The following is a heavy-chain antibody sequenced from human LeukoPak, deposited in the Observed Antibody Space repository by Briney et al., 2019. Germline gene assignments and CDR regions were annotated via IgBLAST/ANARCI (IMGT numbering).Heavy chain of an antibody. Sequence: GGSLRLSCAASGFSFSGYSMNWVRQAPGKGLEWVAHIRGTSSAMNYAASVRGRFTISRDNAKNALFLEMSSLRAEDTAVYYCARDRDWSLDYWAKGPLATVPS. CDR1: GFSFSGYS. CDR2: IRGTSSAM. V-gene: IGHV3-48*04. J-gene: IGHJ4*02. D-gene: IGHD3-9*01. CDR3: ARDRDWSLDY.